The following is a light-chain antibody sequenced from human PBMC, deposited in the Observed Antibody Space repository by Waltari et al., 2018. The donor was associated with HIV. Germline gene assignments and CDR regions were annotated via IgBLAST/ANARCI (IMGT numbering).Light chain of an antibody. CDR3: TSYAGRNTLV. Sequence: SALTQPPSASGSPGQSVTISCTGKTSDVGASHYVSWYQQHPGKAPKLMTYEVFKRPAGVPGRFAGYKSGNTASPTVAGLQAEDEADYYCTSYAGRNTLVFGGGTKLTVL. CDR1: TSDVGASHY. CDR2: EVF. V-gene: IGLV2-8*01. J-gene: IGLJ2*01.